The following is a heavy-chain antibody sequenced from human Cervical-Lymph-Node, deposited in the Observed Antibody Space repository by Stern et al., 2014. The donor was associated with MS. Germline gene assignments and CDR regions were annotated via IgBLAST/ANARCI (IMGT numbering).Heavy chain of an antibody. Sequence: VQLLESGAEVKQPGSSVKVSCTASGVTFSSLDIGWVRQAPGQGLEWLEVTSSLCGTANYAQNVQGRVTFSADDSTSTTYMELSSLRSEDTAVYYCAKHQAGIAADWGQGTLVTVSS. J-gene: IGHJ4*02. CDR2: TSSLCGTA. CDR1: GVTFSSLD. D-gene: IGHD6-13*01. CDR3: AKHQAGIAAD. V-gene: IGHV1-69*01.